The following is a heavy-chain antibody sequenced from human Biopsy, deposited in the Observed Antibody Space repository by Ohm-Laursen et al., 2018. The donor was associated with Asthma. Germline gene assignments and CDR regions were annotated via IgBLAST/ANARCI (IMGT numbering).Heavy chain of an antibody. V-gene: IGHV1-69*13. CDR1: GGTFNTYV. J-gene: IGHJ4*02. Sequence: ASVKVSCKSLGGTFNTYVIGWARQAPGQGLEWMGGINSVFGTTTYPQKFQDRVTITADDSTSTVYMELSSLRSEDTAMYYCARKAGSCISRTCYSLDFWGQGTLVTVSS. D-gene: IGHD2-2*01. CDR2: INSVFGTT. CDR3: ARKAGSCISRTCYSLDF.